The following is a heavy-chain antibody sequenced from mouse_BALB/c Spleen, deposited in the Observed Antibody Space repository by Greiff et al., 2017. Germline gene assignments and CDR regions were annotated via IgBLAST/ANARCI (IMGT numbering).Heavy chain of an antibody. Sequence: DVKLVESGGGLVKPGGSLKLSCAASGFTFSSYAMSWVRQTPEKRLEWVASISSGGSTYYPDSVKGRFTISRDNARNILYLQMSSLRSEDTAMYYCARVIDGYLDYWGQGTTLTVSS. D-gene: IGHD2-3*01. CDR2: ISSGGST. J-gene: IGHJ2*01. CDR3: ARVIDGYLDY. CDR1: GFTFSSYA. V-gene: IGHV5-6-5*01.